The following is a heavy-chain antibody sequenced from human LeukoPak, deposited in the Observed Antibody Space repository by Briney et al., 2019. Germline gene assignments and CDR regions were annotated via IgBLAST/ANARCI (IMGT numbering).Heavy chain of an antibody. Sequence: GGSLRLSCAASGFTFSDYAMHWVRQAPGKALEHVSAISSKGGSTYYANSVKGRVTISRDNSKNTLYLQMGTLRAEDMAVYYCARDYPPRRSCSSIGCYTEGFFDYWGQGTLVTVSS. CDR3: ARDYPPRRSCSSIGCYTEGFFDY. CDR2: ISSKGGST. J-gene: IGHJ4*02. D-gene: IGHD2-2*02. V-gene: IGHV3-64*01. CDR1: GFTFSDYA.